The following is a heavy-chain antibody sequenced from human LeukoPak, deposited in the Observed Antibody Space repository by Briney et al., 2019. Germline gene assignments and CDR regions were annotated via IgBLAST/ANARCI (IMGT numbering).Heavy chain of an antibody. Sequence: ASVKVSCKVSGYTLTELSMHWVRQAPGKGLEWMGGFDPEDGETIYAQKFQGRVTMTEDTSTDTAYMELSSLRSEDTAVYYCARAVAGTSAGWTNWFDPWGQGTLVTVSS. V-gene: IGHV1-24*01. CDR3: ARAVAGTSAGWTNWFDP. CDR1: GYTLTELS. CDR2: FDPEDGET. D-gene: IGHD6-19*01. J-gene: IGHJ5*02.